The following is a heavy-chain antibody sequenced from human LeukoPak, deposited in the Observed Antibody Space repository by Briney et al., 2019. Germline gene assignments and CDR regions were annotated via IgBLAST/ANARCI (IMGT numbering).Heavy chain of an antibody. CDR3: ARGGKEYYYGSASQDS. Sequence: SETLSLTCAVFGGSFSGYYWTWIRQPPGKGLEWIGEINLGGSTNYDPSLKSRVTISVDTSNNQFSLKMTSVTAADTAVYYCARGGKEYYYGSASQDSWGLGTLVTVSS. J-gene: IGHJ4*02. D-gene: IGHD3-10*01. CDR2: INLGGST. V-gene: IGHV4-34*01. CDR1: GGSFSGYY.